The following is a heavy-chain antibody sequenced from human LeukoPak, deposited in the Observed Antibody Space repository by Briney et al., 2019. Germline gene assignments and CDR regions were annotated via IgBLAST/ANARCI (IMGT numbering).Heavy chain of an antibody. CDR2: IYYSWST. CDR3: ARVAAATNFDN. Sequence: SETLSLTCTVSGGSISSSSYYWGWIPQPPAKGLEWIGIIYYSWSTYYNPSLKSRVTISVDTSKNQFSLKLRSVTAADTAVYYCARVAAATNFDNWGQGTLVTVSS. CDR1: GGSISSSSYY. V-gene: IGHV4-39*01. J-gene: IGHJ4*02. D-gene: IGHD2-15*01.